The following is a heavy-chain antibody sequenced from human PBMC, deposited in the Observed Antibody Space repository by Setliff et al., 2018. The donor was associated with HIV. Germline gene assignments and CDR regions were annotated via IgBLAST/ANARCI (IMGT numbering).Heavy chain of an antibody. D-gene: IGHD2-15*01. CDR2: FYYTGST. J-gene: IGHJ3*02. Sequence: SETLSLTCAVYGGSFSGYFWSWIRQPPGKGLEWIGYFYYTGSTNYNPSLKSRVTISVDTSKNQFSLKLSSVTAADTAVYYCARDTIYCSGGSCPSGAFDIWGQGTMVTVSS. V-gene: IGHV4-59*12. CDR1: GGSFSGYF. CDR3: ARDTIYCSGGSCPSGAFDI.